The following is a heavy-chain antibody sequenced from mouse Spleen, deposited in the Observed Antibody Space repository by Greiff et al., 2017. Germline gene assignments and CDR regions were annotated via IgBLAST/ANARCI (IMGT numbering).Heavy chain of an antibody. CDR2: ISSGSSTI. D-gene: IGHD4-1*01. J-gene: IGHJ1*01. V-gene: IGHV5-17*01. Sequence: EVKLVESGGGLVKPGGSLKLSCAASGFTFSDYGMHWVRQAPEKGLEWVAYISSGSSTIYYAATVKGRFTISRDNAKNTLFLQRTSLRSVDTAMNYCARGAGGGYFDVWGAGTTVTVSS. CDR1: GFTFSDYG. CDR3: ARGAGGGYFDV.